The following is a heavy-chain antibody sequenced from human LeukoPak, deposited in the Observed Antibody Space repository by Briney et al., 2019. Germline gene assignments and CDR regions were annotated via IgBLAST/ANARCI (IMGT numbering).Heavy chain of an antibody. CDR2: INHSGST. CDR3: ARLYCSGGSCYPDY. J-gene: IGHJ4*02. D-gene: IGHD2-15*01. CDR1: GGSFSGYY. V-gene: IGHV4-34*01. Sequence: SETLSLTCAVYGGSFSGYYWSWIRQPPGKGLEWIGEINHSGSTNYNPSLKSRVTISVDTSKNQFSLKLSSVTAADTAVYYCARLYCSGGSCYPDYWGQGTLVTASS.